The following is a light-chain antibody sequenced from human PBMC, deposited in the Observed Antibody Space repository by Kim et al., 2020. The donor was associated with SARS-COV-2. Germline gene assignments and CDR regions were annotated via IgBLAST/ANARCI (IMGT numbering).Light chain of an antibody. J-gene: IGLJ3*02. Sequence: GQTVTISCTRSSGSIASNSVQWYQQRPGSSPTPLIYEDNQRPSGVPDRFSGSIDGSSDSASLTISGLKTEDEADYYCQSYDNNDRVFGGGTKLTVL. V-gene: IGLV6-57*01. CDR1: SGSIASNS. CDR3: QSYDNNDRV. CDR2: EDN.